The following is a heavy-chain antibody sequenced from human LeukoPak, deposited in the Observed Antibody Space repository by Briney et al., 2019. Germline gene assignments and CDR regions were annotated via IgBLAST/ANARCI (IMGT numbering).Heavy chain of an antibody. V-gene: IGHV3-7*01. Sequence: DSEKGRFTISRDNVKNSLFLQMNSLRAEDTAVYYCARGGSSSNLFFDYWGQGTLVTVSS. D-gene: IGHD3-16*01. CDR3: ARGGSSSNLFFDY. J-gene: IGHJ4*02.